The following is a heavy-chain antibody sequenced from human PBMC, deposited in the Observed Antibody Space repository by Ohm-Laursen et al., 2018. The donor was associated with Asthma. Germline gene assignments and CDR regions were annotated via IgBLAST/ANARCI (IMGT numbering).Heavy chain of an antibody. Sequence: RSLRLSCTASGFTFSSYAMHWVRQAPGKGLEWVAVISYDGSNKYYADSVKGRFTISRDNAENSVFLQMNSLRAEDTAVYYCVRGLTVTYAFDHWGQGTLLTVSS. D-gene: IGHD4-17*01. J-gene: IGHJ4*02. CDR3: VRGLTVTYAFDH. CDR1: GFTFSSYA. CDR2: ISYDGSNK. V-gene: IGHV3-30-3*01.